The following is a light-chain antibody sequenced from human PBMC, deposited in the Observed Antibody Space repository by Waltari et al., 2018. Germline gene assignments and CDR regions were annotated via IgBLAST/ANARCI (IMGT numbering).Light chain of an antibody. CDR2: YDS. CDR1: NIGSKS. Sequence: SYVLTQPPSVSVAPGKTARITRGGNNIGSKSGHWYQQKPGQAPVLVIYYDSDRPSGIPERFSGSNSGNTATLTISRVEAGDEADYYCQVWDSSSDRVFGGGTKLTVL. V-gene: IGLV3-21*04. J-gene: IGLJ3*02. CDR3: QVWDSSSDRV.